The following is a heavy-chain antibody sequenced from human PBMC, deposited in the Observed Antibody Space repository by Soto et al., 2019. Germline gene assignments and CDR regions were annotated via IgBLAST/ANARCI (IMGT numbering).Heavy chain of an antibody. Sequence: QVQLVQSGAEVKKPGSSVKVSCKASGGTFSSYSITWVRHAPGQGLEWMGEIIPFFGTANYAQKFQGRVTITADESTSTAYMELSSLRSEDTAVYCCARDGGRHSGGIDYWGQGTLVTVSS. D-gene: IGHD1-26*01. CDR2: IIPFFGTA. CDR1: GGTFSSYS. J-gene: IGHJ4*02. V-gene: IGHV1-69*01. CDR3: ARDGGRHSGGIDY.